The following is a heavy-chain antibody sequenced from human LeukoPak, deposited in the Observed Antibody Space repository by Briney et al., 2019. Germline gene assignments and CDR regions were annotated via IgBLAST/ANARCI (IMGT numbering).Heavy chain of an antibody. J-gene: IGHJ5*02. D-gene: IGHD2-15*01. V-gene: IGHV1-69*13. CDR1: GGTFSSYA. CDR2: IIPIFGTA. CDR3: ARLPEYCSGGSCLQNWFDP. Sequence: PVKVSCKASGGTFSSYAISWVRQAPGQGLEWMGGIIPIFGTANYAQKFQGRVTITADESTSTAYMELSSLRSEDTAVYYCARLPEYCSGGSCLQNWFDPWGQGTLVTVSS.